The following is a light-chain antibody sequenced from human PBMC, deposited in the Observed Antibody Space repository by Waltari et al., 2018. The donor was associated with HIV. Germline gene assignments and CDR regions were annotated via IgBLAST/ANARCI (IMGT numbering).Light chain of an antibody. J-gene: IGKJ4*01. CDR2: GAS. V-gene: IGKV3-15*01. CDR1: QSVSSN. Sequence: EILMTQSPATLSVSPGERATLSCRASQSVSSNLAWYQQKPGQAPRLLIYGASTRATGIPARFSGSGSGTEFTLTISSLQSEDFGVYYCQQYNNWPPLTFGGGTKVEIK. CDR3: QQYNNWPPLT.